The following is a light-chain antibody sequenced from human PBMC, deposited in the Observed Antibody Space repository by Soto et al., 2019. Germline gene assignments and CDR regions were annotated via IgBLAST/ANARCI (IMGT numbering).Light chain of an antibody. Sequence: DIQMTQSPSTLSASVGDRVTITCRASQSISSWLAWYQQKPGKAPNLLIYKASNLESGVPSRFSGSGSGTEFTLAISSLQPDDFGTYYCQHYNIHSAFGQGTKVELK. CDR2: KAS. CDR3: QHYNIHSA. V-gene: IGKV1-5*03. J-gene: IGKJ1*01. CDR1: QSISSW.